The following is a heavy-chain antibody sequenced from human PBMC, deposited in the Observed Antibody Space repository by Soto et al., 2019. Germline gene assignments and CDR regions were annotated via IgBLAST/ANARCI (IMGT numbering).Heavy chain of an antibody. Sequence: QVQLVQSGAEVKKPGSSVKVSCKASGGPFSSYTISWVRHAPGQGREWMGRIIPILGIANYAQNFQGRVTITADKSTITGYMELSSLRAEDTAVYYCAREIAARPGSRYFDYWGQGTLVTVSS. J-gene: IGHJ4*02. D-gene: IGHD6-6*01. CDR3: AREIAARPGSRYFDY. CDR2: IIPILGIA. V-gene: IGHV1-69*08. CDR1: GGPFSSYT.